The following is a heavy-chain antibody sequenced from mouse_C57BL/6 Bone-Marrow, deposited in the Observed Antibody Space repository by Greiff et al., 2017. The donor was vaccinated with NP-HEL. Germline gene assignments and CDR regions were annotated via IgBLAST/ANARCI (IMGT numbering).Heavy chain of an antibody. CDR3: AREGYYYGSSYWYFDV. Sequence: QVQLQQSGPELLKPGASVKLSCKASGYTFTSYDINGVKRRPGRGLRWIGWIYPRVGSTKYNEKFKGKATLTVDTSSSTAYMELHSLTSEDSAVYFCAREGYYYGSSYWYFDVWGTGTTVTVSS. V-gene: IGHV1-85*01. D-gene: IGHD1-1*01. CDR2: IYPRVGST. CDR1: GYTFTSYD. J-gene: IGHJ1*03.